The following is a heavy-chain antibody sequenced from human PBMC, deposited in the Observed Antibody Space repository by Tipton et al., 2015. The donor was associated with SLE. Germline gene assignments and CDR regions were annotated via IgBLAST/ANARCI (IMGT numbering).Heavy chain of an antibody. V-gene: IGHV4-39*07. CDR1: GASVTRTSHY. CDR2: VSYSGST. CDR3: AVLRKGISFLL. Sequence: LRLSCSVSGASVTRTSHYWGWIRQSPGKGLEWIATVSYSGSTFSNPSLRGRVATSSDTPGNQFSLPLRSVTAADTAVYYCAVLRKGISFLLWGQGSLVTVSS. J-gene: IGHJ4*02.